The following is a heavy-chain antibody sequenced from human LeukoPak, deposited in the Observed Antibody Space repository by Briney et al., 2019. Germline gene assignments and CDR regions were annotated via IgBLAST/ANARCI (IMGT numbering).Heavy chain of an antibody. Sequence: PGGSLRLSCAASGFTFSSYAMSWVRQAPGKGLEWVSAISGSGGSTYYADSVKGRFTISRDNSKNTLYLQMNSLRAEDTAVYYCAKYPVEGSYYYYYMDVWGKGTTVTVSS. V-gene: IGHV3-23*01. CDR3: AKYPVEGSYYYYYMDV. CDR2: ISGSGGST. CDR1: GFTFSSYA. J-gene: IGHJ6*03.